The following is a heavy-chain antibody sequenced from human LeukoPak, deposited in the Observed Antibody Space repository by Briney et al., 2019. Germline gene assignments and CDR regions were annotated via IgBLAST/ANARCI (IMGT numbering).Heavy chain of an antibody. V-gene: IGHV3-48*04. CDR2: ISSSSSTI. D-gene: IGHD2-21*01. J-gene: IGHJ6*02. CDR3: ARDFVVGYYYGMDV. CDR1: GFTFSSYS. Sequence: GGSLRLSCAASGFTFSSYSMNWVRQAPGKGLEWVSYISSSSSTIYYVDSVKGRFTISRDNAKNSLYLQMNSLRAEDTAVYYCARDFVVGYYYGMDVWGQGTTVTVSS.